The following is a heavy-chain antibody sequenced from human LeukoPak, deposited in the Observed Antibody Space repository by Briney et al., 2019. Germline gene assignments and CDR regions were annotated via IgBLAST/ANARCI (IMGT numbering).Heavy chain of an antibody. V-gene: IGHV4-38-2*02. D-gene: IGHD3-3*01. CDR2: IYHSGST. J-gene: IGHJ4*02. CDR3: AREITIFGVVTPHDY. Sequence: SETLSLTCAVSGYSISSGYYWGWIRQPPGKGLEWIGSIYHSGSTYYNPSLKSRVTISVDTSKNQFSLKLSSVTAADTAVYYCAREITIFGVVTPHDYWGQGTLVTVPS. CDR1: GYSISSGYY.